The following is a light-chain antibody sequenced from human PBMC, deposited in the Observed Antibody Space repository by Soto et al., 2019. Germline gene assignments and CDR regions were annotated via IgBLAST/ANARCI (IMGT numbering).Light chain of an antibody. CDR1: SSDVGGYNY. Sequence: QSALTQPASVSGSPGQSITISCTGTSSDVGGYNYVSWYQQHPGKAPKVMIYDVSKRSSGISNRFSGSKSGNMASLTISGLQVEDEADYYCSSYRSGSTRVVFGGGTKLTVL. V-gene: IGLV2-14*03. CDR3: SSYRSGSTRVV. J-gene: IGLJ2*01. CDR2: DVS.